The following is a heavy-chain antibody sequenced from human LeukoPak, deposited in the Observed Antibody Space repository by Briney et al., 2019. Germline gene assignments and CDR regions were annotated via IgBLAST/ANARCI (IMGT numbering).Heavy chain of an antibody. D-gene: IGHD2-2*01. J-gene: IGHJ4*02. CDR2: ISYDGSNK. CDR1: GFTFSSHG. V-gene: IGHV3-30*19. CDR3: ARDVSAGVVPAAMAPDY. Sequence: GGSLRLSCAASGFTFSSHGMHWVRQAPGKGLEWVAVISYDGSNKYYADSVKGRFTISRDNSKNTLYLQMNSLRAEDTAVYYCARDVSAGVVPAAMAPDYWGQGTLVTVSS.